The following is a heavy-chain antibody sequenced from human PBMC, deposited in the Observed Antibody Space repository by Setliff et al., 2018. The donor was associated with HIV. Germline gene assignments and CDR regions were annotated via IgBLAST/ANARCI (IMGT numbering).Heavy chain of an antibody. CDR1: GGSFSGYY. V-gene: IGHV4-4*08. J-gene: IGHJ6*03. Sequence: SETLSLTCAVYGGSFSGYYWTWIRQPPGKGLEWIGYIYTSGSTNYNPSLKNRVTISVDTSKNQFSLRLSSVTAADTAVYYCARELWDNGDSSMDVWGKGTTVTVSS. D-gene: IGHD4-17*01. CDR3: ARELWDNGDSSMDV. CDR2: IYTSGST.